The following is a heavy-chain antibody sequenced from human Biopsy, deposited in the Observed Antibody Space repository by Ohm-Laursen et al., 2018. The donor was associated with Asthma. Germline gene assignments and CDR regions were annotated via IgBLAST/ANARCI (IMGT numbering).Heavy chain of an antibody. Sequence: TLSLTCTVSGDCISRPAYYWSWVRQHPGKGLEWIGYIAYGGTTFYHPSLMSRLIISVDTSKNQFSLKLSSVTPSETTVYYTAKVRGDCSGSSLDNYFGNDVWGQGTTVTVSS. CDR3: AKVRGDCSGSSLDNYFGNDV. CDR1: GDCISRPAYY. CDR2: IAYGGTT. V-gene: IGHV4-31*03. D-gene: IGHD3-10*02. J-gene: IGHJ6*02.